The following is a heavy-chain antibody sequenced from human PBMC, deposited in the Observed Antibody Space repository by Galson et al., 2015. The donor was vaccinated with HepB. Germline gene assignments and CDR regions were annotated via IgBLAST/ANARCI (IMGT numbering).Heavy chain of an antibody. Sequence: SLRLSCAASGFTFSSYGMHWVRQAPGKGLEWVAVISYDGSNKYYADSVKGRFTISRDNSKNTLYLQMNSLRAEDTAVYYCAKDIYGSGWYGSYFDYWGQGTLVTVSS. D-gene: IGHD6-19*01. CDR1: GFTFSSYG. J-gene: IGHJ4*02. CDR3: AKDIYGSGWYGSYFDY. V-gene: IGHV3-30*18. CDR2: ISYDGSNK.